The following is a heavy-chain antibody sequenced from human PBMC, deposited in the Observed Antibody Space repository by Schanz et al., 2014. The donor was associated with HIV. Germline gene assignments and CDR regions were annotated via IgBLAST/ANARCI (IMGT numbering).Heavy chain of an antibody. CDR1: GFRFSSHA. CDR2: ISISGETT. V-gene: IGHV3-23*04. J-gene: IGHJ4*02. CDR3: ANEEVPNDY. Sequence: EGQLVESGGGLVKPGESLRLSCAVSGFRFSSHAMTWVRQAPGKGLEWVSGISISGETTYYADSVKGRFTISRDNSKNTLYLQMNSLRVEDTAVYYCANEEVPNDYWGRGTLVTVSS.